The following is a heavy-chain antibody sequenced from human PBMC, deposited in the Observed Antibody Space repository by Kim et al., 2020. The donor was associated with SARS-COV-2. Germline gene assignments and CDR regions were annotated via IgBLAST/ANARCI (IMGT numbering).Heavy chain of an antibody. J-gene: IGHJ6*02. CDR3: ARRIDSSSTTYYYYYGMDV. CDR2: IYYSGST. V-gene: IGHV4-39*01. Sequence: SQTLSLTRTVSGGSISSSSYYWGWIRQPPGKGLEWIGSIYYSGSTYYNPSLKSRVTISVDTSKNQFSLKLSSVTAADTAVYYCARRIDSSSTTYYYYYGMDVWGQGTTVTVSS. D-gene: IGHD6-6*01. CDR1: GGSISSSSYY.